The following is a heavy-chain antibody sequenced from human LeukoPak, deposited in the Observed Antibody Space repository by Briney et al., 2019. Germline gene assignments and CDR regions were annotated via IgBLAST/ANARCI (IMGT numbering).Heavy chain of an antibody. Sequence: SETLSLTCTVSGGSISGSYWSWIRQPPGKGLEWIGYIYYSGSTNYNPSLKSRLTISVDTSKNQFSLKLSSVTAADTAVYYCATIAVAGTMDYYYGMDVWGQGTTVTVSS. D-gene: IGHD6-19*01. CDR3: ATIAVAGTMDYYYGMDV. CDR1: GGSISGSY. CDR2: IYYSGST. V-gene: IGHV4-59*08. J-gene: IGHJ6*02.